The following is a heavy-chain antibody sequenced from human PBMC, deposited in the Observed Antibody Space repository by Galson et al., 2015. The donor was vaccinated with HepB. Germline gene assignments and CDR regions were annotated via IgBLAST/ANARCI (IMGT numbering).Heavy chain of an antibody. J-gene: IGHJ4*02. V-gene: IGHV3-53*01. D-gene: IGHD3-10*01. Sequence: SLRLSCAASGFTVSSNYMSWVRQAPGKGLEWVSVIYSGDSTYYADSVKGRFTISRDNSKNTLYLQMNSLRAEDTAVYYCAREISGSYFYWGQGTLVTVSS. CDR3: AREISGSYFY. CDR2: IYSGDST. CDR1: GFTVSSNY.